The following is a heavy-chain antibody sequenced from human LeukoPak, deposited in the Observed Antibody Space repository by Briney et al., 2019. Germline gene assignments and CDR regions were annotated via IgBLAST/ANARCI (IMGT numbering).Heavy chain of an antibody. CDR1: GFTFNDYA. Sequence: GRSLRLSCAASGFTFNDYAMHWVRQAPGKGLEWVALIWYDGSNEYYADSVKGRFTISRDNSKNTLYLQMNSLRAEDTAVYYCVGSFLGYWGQGTLVTVSS. CDR2: IWYDGSNE. J-gene: IGHJ4*02. CDR3: VGSFLGY. D-gene: IGHD3-10*01. V-gene: IGHV3-33*01.